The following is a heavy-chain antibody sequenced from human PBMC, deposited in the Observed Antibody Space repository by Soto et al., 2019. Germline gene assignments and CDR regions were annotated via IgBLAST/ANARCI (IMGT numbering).Heavy chain of an antibody. CDR3: ARVGPGVALDS. CDR1: GGSISSTNW. V-gene: IGHV4-4*02. J-gene: IGHJ4*02. CDR2: IYPSGST. Sequence: QVQLQESGPGLVKTSGTLSLTCTVSGGSISSTNWWSWVRQSPGKGLEWIGQIYPSGSTSYNPSLKSRVIISLDKSKNQFSLKLSSVTAADTAVYYCARVGPGVALDSWGQGTLVTVPS. D-gene: IGHD2-8*01.